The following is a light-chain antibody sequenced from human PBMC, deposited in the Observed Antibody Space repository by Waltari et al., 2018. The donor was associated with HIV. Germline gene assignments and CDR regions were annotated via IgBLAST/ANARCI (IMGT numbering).Light chain of an antibody. V-gene: IGLV1-51*01. J-gene: IGLJ3*02. Sequence: QSVLTQPPSVSAAPGQKVTISCSGSDSNIEFNYVSWYLHLPGTEPQVVIFENNKRPSGSPDRFSGSKSGTSATLGITGLQTGDEATYYCATWDNSLSAVVFGGGTNLTVL. CDR1: DSNIEFNY. CDR3: ATWDNSLSAVV. CDR2: ENN.